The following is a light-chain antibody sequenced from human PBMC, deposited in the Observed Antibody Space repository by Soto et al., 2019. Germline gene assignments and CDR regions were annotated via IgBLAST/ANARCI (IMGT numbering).Light chain of an antibody. V-gene: IGKV1-39*01. CDR2: AAS. Sequence: IQMTKSPASLSACFXYRVPITFRASQSIMSSLKLXQHTPXKAPXPXXYAASTLQSGVQSRSSGSGSRTDFTLTIRSLRPEDLAPYYCQQSYITPLTFGGGTKVDI. J-gene: IGKJ4*01. CDR3: QQSYITPLT. CDR1: QSIMSS.